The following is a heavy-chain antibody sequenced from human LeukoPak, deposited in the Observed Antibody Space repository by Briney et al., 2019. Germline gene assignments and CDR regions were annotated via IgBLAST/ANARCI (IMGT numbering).Heavy chain of an antibody. CDR3: ASADIPNWFDP. V-gene: IGHV4-34*01. D-gene: IGHD3-9*01. CDR1: GGSFSGYY. CDR2: INHSGST. J-gene: IGHJ5*02. Sequence: KPSETLSLTCAVYGGSFSGYYWSWIRQPPRKGLEWIGEINHSGSTNYNPSLKSRVTISVDTSKNQFSLKLSSVAAADTAVYYCASADIPNWFDPWGQGTLVTVSS.